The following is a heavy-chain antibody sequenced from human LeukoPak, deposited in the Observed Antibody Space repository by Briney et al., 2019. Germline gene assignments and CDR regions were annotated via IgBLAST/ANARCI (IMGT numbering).Heavy chain of an antibody. V-gene: IGHV3-48*02. CDR3: AREGDIVVVPAAGTNPYVIYYYYGMDV. CDR1: GFTFSSYS. D-gene: IGHD2-2*01. J-gene: IGHJ6*02. Sequence: GGSLRLSCAASGFTFSSYSMNWVRQAPGKGLEWVSYISSSSSTIYYADSVKGRFTTSRDNAKNSLYLQMNSLRDEDTAVYYCAREGDIVVVPAAGTNPYVIYYYYGMDVWGQGTTVTVSS. CDR2: ISSSSSTI.